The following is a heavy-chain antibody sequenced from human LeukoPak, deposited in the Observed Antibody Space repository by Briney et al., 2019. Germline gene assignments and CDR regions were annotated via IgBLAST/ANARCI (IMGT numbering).Heavy chain of an antibody. V-gene: IGHV4-39*07. CDR3: ARGTLYSGWSYYFDS. J-gene: IGHJ4*02. CDR1: GGSISSSSYY. Sequence: PSETLSLTCTVSGGSISSSSYYWGWIRQPPGKGLEWIGSIYYSGSTYYNPSLKSRVTISVDNSNNKFSLRLSSVTAADTALYYCARGTLYSGWSYYFDSWGQGTLVTVSS. CDR2: IYYSGST. D-gene: IGHD6-19*01.